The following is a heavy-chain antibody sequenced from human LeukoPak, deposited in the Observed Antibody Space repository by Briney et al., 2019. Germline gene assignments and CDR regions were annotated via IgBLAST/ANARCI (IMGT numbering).Heavy chain of an antibody. CDR2: IYYSGST. CDR1: GGSISSYY. D-gene: IGHD6-19*01. V-gene: IGHV4-59*08. CDR3: ARAQQWLPFTY. J-gene: IGHJ4*02. Sequence: PSETLPLTCTVSGGSISSYYWSWIRQPPGEGLEWIGYIYYSGSTNYNPSLKSRVTISVDTSKNQFSLKLSSVTAADTAVYYCARAQQWLPFTYWGQGTLVTVSP.